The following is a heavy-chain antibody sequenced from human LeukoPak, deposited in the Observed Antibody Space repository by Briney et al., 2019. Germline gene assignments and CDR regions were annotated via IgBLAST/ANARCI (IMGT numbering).Heavy chain of an antibody. Sequence: GSLRLSCAASGFTFDDYTMHWVRQAPGKGLEWVSLISWDGGSTYYADSVKGRFTISRDNSKNSLYLQMNSLRTEDTALYYCAKGMRAGSTVTTSPFDYWGQGTLVTVSS. CDR1: GFTFDDYT. V-gene: IGHV3-43*01. CDR3: AKGMRAGSTVTTSPFDY. J-gene: IGHJ4*02. D-gene: IGHD4-17*01. CDR2: ISWDGGST.